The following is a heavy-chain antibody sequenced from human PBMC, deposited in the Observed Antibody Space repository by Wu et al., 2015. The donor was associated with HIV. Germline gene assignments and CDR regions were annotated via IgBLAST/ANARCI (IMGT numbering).Heavy chain of an antibody. V-gene: IGHV1-2*02. J-gene: IGHJ4*02. CDR3: AAGIQSGGANY. Sequence: QVQLVQSGAEVKRPGASVRVSCKTSGYSFTAYYIHWVRQAPGQGLEWMGRINPNTGGADSAQKFQGRITLTRDTSISTAYLDLTWLRPXDTAVYYCAAGIQSGGANYWGQGTPRSPSP. CDR2: INPNTGGA. D-gene: IGHD2-21*01. CDR1: GYSFTAYY.